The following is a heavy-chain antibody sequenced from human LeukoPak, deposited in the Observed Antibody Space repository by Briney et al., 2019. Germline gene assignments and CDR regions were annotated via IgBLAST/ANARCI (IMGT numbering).Heavy chain of an antibody. V-gene: IGHV1-2*02. D-gene: IGHD6-19*01. CDR2: INPNSGDT. J-gene: IGHJ4*02. CDR1: GYSFTGYY. CDR3: ARASEVAGYSPLDY. Sequence: ASVKVSCKASGYSFTGYYMHWVRQAPGQGLEWMGWINPNSGDTNNAQKFHGRVTMTRDTSISTAYMQLSRLKSDDTAVYYCARASEVAGYSPLDYWGQGTLVTVSS.